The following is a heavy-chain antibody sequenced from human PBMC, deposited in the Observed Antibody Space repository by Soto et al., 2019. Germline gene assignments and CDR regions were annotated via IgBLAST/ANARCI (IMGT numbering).Heavy chain of an antibody. Sequence: PGGSLKLSCAASGCTCSSYGMHWVRQAPGKGLEWVAVISYDGSNKYYADSVKGRFTISRDNSKNTLYLQMNSLRAEDTAVYYCAKDYGYCSGGSCYSSGWFDPWGQGT. CDR1: GCTCSSYG. V-gene: IGHV3-30*18. D-gene: IGHD2-15*01. CDR2: ISYDGSNK. J-gene: IGHJ5*02. CDR3: AKDYGYCSGGSCYSSGWFDP.